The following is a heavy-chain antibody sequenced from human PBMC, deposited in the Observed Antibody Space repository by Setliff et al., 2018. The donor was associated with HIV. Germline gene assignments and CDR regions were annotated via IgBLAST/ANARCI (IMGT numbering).Heavy chain of an antibody. V-gene: IGHV1-2*02. CDR3: ARVRGRGAYYFDY. J-gene: IGHJ4*01. Sequence: ASVKVSCKASGYTFSGYYIHWVRQAPGQGLEWMGWINPNNGDTNVAQKFQGRVTMTRDTSITTAYMELSGLTSDDTAVYFCARVRGRGAYYFDYWGRGTPVTVSS. CDR2: INPNNGDT. CDR1: GYTFSGYY. D-gene: IGHD3-10*01.